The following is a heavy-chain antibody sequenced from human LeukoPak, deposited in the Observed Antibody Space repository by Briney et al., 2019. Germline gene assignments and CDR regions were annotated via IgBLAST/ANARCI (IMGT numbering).Heavy chain of an antibody. Sequence: SETLSHTCTVSGGSISSGSYYWRWIRQPAGKGLEWIGRIYTSGSTNYNPSLRSRVTISVDTSKNQFSLKLSSVTAADTAVYYCARVMGSGSYRSFDYWGQGTLVTVSS. V-gene: IGHV4-61*02. CDR3: ARVMGSGSYRSFDY. J-gene: IGHJ4*02. CDR2: IYTSGST. CDR1: GGSISSGSYY. D-gene: IGHD1-26*01.